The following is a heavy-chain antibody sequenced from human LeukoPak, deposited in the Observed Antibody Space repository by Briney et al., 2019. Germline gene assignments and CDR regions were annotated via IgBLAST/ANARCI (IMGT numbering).Heavy chain of an antibody. J-gene: IGHJ6*03. V-gene: IGHV3-74*01. CDR1: GLMFSKYY. CDR3: ARGGYGHNMDV. CDR2: IKNAGIDT. Sequence: GGSLRLSCVRCGLMFSKYYMYWFRQAPGKGLVWVSRIKNAGIDTIYADSVKGRFTVSRDNAKNTVYLQMSSLRAEDTAVYYCARGGYGHNMDVWGEGTTVTVSS. D-gene: IGHD3-10*01.